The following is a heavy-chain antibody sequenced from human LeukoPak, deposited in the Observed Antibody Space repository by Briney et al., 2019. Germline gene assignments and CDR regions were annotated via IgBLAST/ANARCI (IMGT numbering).Heavy chain of an antibody. J-gene: IGHJ4*02. CDR3: ARDRAGELDFDY. CDR1: GFTFSSYW. CDR2: INSDGSST. Sequence: GGSPRLSCAASGFTFSSYWMHWVRQAPGKGLVWLSRINSDGSSTSYADSVKGRFTISRDNAKNTLYLQMNSLRAEDTAVYYCARDRAGELDFDYWGQGTLVTVSS. V-gene: IGHV3-74*01. D-gene: IGHD1-26*01.